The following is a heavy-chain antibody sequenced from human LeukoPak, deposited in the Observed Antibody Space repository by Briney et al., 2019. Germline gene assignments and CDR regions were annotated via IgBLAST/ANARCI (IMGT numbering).Heavy chain of an antibody. Sequence: QSGGSLRLSCAASGFTFSSYGMSWVRQAPGKGLEWVSAISGSGGSTYYADSVKGRFTISRDNSENTLYLQMNSLRAEDTAVYYCAKDKASGLDTAMVQAFDYWGQGTLVTVSS. CDR2: ISGSGGST. CDR3: AKDKASGLDTAMVQAFDY. J-gene: IGHJ4*02. D-gene: IGHD5-18*01. CDR1: GFTFSSYG. V-gene: IGHV3-23*01.